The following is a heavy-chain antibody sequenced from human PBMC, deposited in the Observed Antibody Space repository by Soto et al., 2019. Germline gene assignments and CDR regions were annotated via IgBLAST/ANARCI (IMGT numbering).Heavy chain of an antibody. CDR3: AYSSTPFDY. CDR1: GFTSSSYA. Sequence: EVHLLESVGGLVQPGGSLRLSCAASGFTSSSYAMSWVRKAPGKGLEWVSAISVSGGSTYYADSVKGRFTMSRDNSKNTLYLQMNSVRAEDTAVYYCAYSSTPFDYWGQGTLVTVSS. J-gene: IGHJ4*02. D-gene: IGHD6-13*01. CDR2: ISVSGGST. V-gene: IGHV3-23*01.